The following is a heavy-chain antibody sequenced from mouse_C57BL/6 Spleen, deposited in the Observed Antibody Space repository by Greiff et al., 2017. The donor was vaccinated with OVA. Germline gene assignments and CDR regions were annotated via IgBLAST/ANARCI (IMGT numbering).Heavy chain of an antibody. Sequence: EVKVVESGGGLVKPGGSLKLSCAASGFTFSDYGMHWVRQAPEKGLEWVAYISSGSSTIYYADTVKGRFTISRDNAKNTLFLQMTSLRSEDTAMYYCARIYDGYYVFDYWGQGTTLTVSS. CDR2: ISSGSSTI. CDR3: ARIYDGYYVFDY. V-gene: IGHV5-17*01. D-gene: IGHD2-3*01. J-gene: IGHJ2*01. CDR1: GFTFSDYG.